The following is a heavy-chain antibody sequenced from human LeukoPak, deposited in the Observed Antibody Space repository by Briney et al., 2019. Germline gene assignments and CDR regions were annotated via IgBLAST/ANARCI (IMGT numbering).Heavy chain of an antibody. Sequence: PGGSLRLSCAASGFTFSSYALTWVRQALGKGLEWVSIISGSGGSTYYADSVKGRFTISRDNSKNTLYLQMNSLRAEDTAVYHCAKAALGGSYYYYVMDVWGQGTTVTVSS. CDR3: AKAALGGSYYYYVMDV. V-gene: IGHV3-23*01. CDR1: GFTFSSYA. D-gene: IGHD3-16*01. CDR2: ISGSGGST. J-gene: IGHJ6*02.